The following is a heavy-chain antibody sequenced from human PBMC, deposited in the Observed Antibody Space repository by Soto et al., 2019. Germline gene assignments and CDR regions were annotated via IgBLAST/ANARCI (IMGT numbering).Heavy chain of an antibody. CDR2: ILPDFDIP. V-gene: IGHV1-69*17. J-gene: IGHJ5*02. CDR1: GDTFSRFG. D-gene: IGHD3-16*01. Sequence: QVQLVQSGAEVKKPGSSVKVSCKASGDTFSRFGISWVRQAPGQGLEWMGGILPDFDIPTNAQKFKGRVTISADKSTSTAYMALSSLRSDDTAVYYCARWGREGLSSNWFDTWGQGTLVTVSS. CDR3: ARWGREGLSSNWFDT.